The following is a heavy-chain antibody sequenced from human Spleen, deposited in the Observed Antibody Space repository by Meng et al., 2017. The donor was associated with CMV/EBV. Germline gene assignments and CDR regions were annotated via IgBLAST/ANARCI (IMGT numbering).Heavy chain of an antibody. CDR2: ISYDGSNK. D-gene: IGHD3-3*01. V-gene: IGHV3-30-3*01. CDR1: FSSYA. CDR3: ARSRITIFGVLIIKTPFDY. J-gene: IGHJ4*02. Sequence: FSSYAMHWVRQAPGKGLEWVAVISYDGSNKYYADSVKGRFTISRDNSKNTLYLQMNSLRAEDTAVYYCARSRITIFGVLIIKTPFDYWGQGTLVTVSS.